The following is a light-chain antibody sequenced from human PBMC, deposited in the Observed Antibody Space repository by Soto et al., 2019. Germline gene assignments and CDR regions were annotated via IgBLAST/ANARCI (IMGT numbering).Light chain of an antibody. Sequence: HSVLTQPPSASGSPGQSVTISCTGTSSDVGGYKYVSWYQQYPGKAPKLMIYAVNKRPSGVPDRFSGSKSGNTASLTVSGLQAEDEADYYCCSYTRSSTGVFGTGTKVTVL. V-gene: IGLV2-8*01. CDR3: CSYTRSSTGV. CDR1: SSDVGGYKY. CDR2: AVN. J-gene: IGLJ1*01.